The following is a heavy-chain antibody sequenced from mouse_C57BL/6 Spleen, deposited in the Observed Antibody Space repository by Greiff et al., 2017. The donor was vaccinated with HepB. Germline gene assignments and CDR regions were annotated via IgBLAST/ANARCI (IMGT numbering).Heavy chain of an antibody. CDR1: GYAFSSSW. V-gene: IGHV1-82*01. CDR3: ANRDYAMDY. J-gene: IGHJ4*01. Sequence: VQGVESGPELVKPGASVKISCKASGYAFSSSWMNWVKQRPGKGLEWIGRIYPGDGDTNYNGKFKGKATLTADKSSSTAYMQLSSLTSEDSAVYFCANRDYAMDYWGQGTSVTVSS. CDR2: IYPGDGDT.